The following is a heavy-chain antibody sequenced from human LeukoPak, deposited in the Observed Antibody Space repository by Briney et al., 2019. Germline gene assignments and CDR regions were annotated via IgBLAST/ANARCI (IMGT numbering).Heavy chain of an antibody. J-gene: IGHJ4*02. CDR2: ISAYNGNT. V-gene: IGHV1-18*01. CDR3: VRDRGELPHSHFDY. CDR1: GYTFTSYG. D-gene: IGHD1-26*01. Sequence: ASVKVSCKASGYTFTSYGISWVRQAPGQGLEWMGWISAYNGNTNYAQKLQGRVTMTTDTSTNTAYMELRSLRSDDTAVYYCVRDRGELPHSHFDYWGQGSLVIVSS.